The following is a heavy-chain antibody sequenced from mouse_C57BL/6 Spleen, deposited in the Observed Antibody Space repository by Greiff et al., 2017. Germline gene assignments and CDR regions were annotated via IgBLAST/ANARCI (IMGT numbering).Heavy chain of an antibody. CDR2: TWRGGST. D-gene: IGHD2-4*01. CDR1: GFSLTSYG. J-gene: IGHJ2*01. Sequence: VKLVESGPGLVQPSQSLSITCTVSGFSLTSYGVHWVRQSPGKGLEWLGVTWRGGSTDYNAAFMSRLSITTDNSKSQVFFKMNSLQADDTAIYYCAKNDYDYFDYWGQGTTLTGSS. CDR3: AKNDYDYFDY. V-gene: IGHV2-5*01.